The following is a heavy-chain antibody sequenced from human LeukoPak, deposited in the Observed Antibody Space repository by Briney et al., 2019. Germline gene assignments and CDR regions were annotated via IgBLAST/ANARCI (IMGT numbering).Heavy chain of an antibody. V-gene: IGHV3-9*01. CDR2: INWNSDSI. CDR1: GFTFDDYA. CDR3: ARDPYSGNYGAYYYYYMDV. Sequence: GGSLRLSCAVSGFTFDDYAMHWVRQVPGKGLEWVSGINWNSDSIGYADSVKGRFTTSRDNAKNSLYLQMNSLRVEDTAEYYCARDPYSGNYGAYYYYYMDVWGKGTTVTVSS. D-gene: IGHD1-26*01. J-gene: IGHJ6*03.